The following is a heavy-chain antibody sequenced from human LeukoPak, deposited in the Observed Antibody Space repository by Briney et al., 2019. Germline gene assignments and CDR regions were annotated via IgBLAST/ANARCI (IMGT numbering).Heavy chain of an antibody. CDR1: GGSISSSSYY. CDR2: IYYSGST. D-gene: IGHD2-2*02. J-gene: IGHJ5*02. Sequence: TSETLSLTCTVSGGSISSSSYYWGWIRQPPGKGLEWIGSIYYSGSTYYNPSLKSRVTISVDTSKNQFSLKLSSVTAADTAVYYCARVNCSSTSCYTWGGNWFDPWGQGTLVTVSS. V-gene: IGHV4-39*07. CDR3: ARVNCSSTSCYTWGGNWFDP.